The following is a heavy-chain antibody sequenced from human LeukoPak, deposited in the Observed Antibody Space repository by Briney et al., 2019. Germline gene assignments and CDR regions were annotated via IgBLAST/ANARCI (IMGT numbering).Heavy chain of an antibody. CDR1: GGSISSYY. CDR3: ARHYYDSSNYYYGHAFDI. Sequence: SETLSLTCTVSGGSISSYYWSWIRQPAGKGLEWVGRIYTSGSTNYNPSLKSRVTMSVDTSKNQFSLKLSSVTAADTAVYYCARHYYDSSNYYYGHAFDIWGQGTMVTVSS. V-gene: IGHV4-4*07. D-gene: IGHD3-22*01. J-gene: IGHJ3*02. CDR2: IYTSGST.